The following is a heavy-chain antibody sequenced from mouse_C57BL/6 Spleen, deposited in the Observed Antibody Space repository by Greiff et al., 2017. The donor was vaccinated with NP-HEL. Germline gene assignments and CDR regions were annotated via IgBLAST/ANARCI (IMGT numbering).Heavy chain of an antibody. Sequence: VQRVESGPELVKPGASVKISCKASGYAFSSSWMNWVKQRPGKGLEWIGRIYPGDGDTNYNGKFKGKATLTADKSSSTAYMQLSSLTSEDSAVYFCARRELRYAMDYWGQGTSVTVSS. D-gene: IGHD1-1*01. CDR2: IYPGDGDT. V-gene: IGHV1-82*01. CDR3: ARRELRYAMDY. J-gene: IGHJ4*01. CDR1: GYAFSSSW.